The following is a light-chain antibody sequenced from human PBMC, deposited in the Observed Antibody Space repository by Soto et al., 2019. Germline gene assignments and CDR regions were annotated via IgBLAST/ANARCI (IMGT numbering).Light chain of an antibody. V-gene: IGLV2-23*02. Sequence: QSLLTQPSSVSGSPGQSITLSCTGNSSDVGSYNLFSWYQQHPGKAPKLMIYEVSKRPSGVSNRFSGSKSGNTASLTISGLQAEDEADYYCCSYAGSSTPYVFGTGTKVTVL. J-gene: IGLJ1*01. CDR2: EVS. CDR3: CSYAGSSTPYV. CDR1: SSDVGSYNL.